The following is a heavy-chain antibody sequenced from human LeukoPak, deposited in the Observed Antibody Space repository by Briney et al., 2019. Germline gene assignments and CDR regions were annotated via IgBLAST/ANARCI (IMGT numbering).Heavy chain of an antibody. J-gene: IGHJ6*03. D-gene: IGHD5-12*01. Sequence: GRSLRLSCTASGFTLSYYGMHWVRQAPGKGLEWVAFIWYDGTKNSYADSVKGRFTISRDNSKNTLYLQMNSLRAEDTAVYYCARAPQVATIYYYYYMDVWGKGTTVTVSS. V-gene: IGHV3-33*01. CDR2: IWYDGTKN. CDR3: ARAPQVATIYYYYYMDV. CDR1: GFTLSYYG.